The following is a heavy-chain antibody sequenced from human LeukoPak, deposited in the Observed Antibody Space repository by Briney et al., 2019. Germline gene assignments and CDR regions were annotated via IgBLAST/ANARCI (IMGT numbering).Heavy chain of an antibody. D-gene: IGHD3-9*01. V-gene: IGHV3-21*01. J-gene: IGHJ3*02. Sequence: PGGSLRLSCAASGFTFSSYEMGWVRQAPGKGLEWVSSISSSGTYVYYVDSVKGRFTISRDNAKNSLSLQMHSLRADDAAVYYCARASSKQLAGYLPDGFDIWGQGTMVTVSS. CDR2: ISSSGTYV. CDR3: ARASSKQLAGYLPDGFDI. CDR1: GFTFSSYE.